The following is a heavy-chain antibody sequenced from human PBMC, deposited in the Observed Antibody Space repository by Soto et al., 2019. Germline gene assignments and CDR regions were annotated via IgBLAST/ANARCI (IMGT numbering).Heavy chain of an antibody. V-gene: IGHV1-69*13. CDR3: AAATGTTFI. J-gene: IGHJ4*02. D-gene: IGHD1-7*01. CDR1: GVTFSSYA. CDR2: IIPIFGTA. Sequence: SVKVSCKASGVTFSSYAISWVRQAPGQGLEWMGGIIPIFGTANYAQKFQGRVTITADESTSTAYLERSSLRSEDTAVYDCAAATGTTFIWGQGTLVTVSS.